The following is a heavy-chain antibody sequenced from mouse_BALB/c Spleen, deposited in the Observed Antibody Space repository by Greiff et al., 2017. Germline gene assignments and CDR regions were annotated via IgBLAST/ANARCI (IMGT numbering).Heavy chain of an antibody. CDR3: ARGEDDGNYMLAY. V-gene: IGHV5-6-3*01. CDR2: INSNGGST. D-gene: IGHD2-3*01. CDR1: GFTFSSYG. Sequence: EVKLVESGGGLVQPGGSLKLSCAASGFTFSSYGMSWVRQTPDKRLELVATINSNGGSTYYPDSVKGRFTISRDNAKNTLYLQMSSLKSEDTAMYYCARGEDDGNYMLAYWGQGTLVTVSA. J-gene: IGHJ3*01.